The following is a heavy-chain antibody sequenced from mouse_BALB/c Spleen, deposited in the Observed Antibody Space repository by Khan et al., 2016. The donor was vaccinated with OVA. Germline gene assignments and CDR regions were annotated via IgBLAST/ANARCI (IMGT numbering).Heavy chain of an antibody. J-gene: IGHJ3*01. CDR1: GYTFTDYV. CDR3: ARAGWDVFAY. V-gene: IGHV1-77*01. Sequence: QVQLQQSGPELVKPGASVKMSCKASGYTFTDYVMNWVKQRTGQGLEWIGQIYPGSDSTYYNEKFKGKATLTADRSSSTAYMQLSSLTCEDSAVYFCARAGWDVFAYWGQGTLVTVSA. CDR2: IYPGSDST. D-gene: IGHD4-1*01.